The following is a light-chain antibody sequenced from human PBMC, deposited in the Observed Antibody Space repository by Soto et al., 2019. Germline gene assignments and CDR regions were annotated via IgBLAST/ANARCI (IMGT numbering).Light chain of an antibody. V-gene: IGKV3-15*01. J-gene: IGKJ3*01. CDR1: QTVGTN. Sequence: EVVLTQSPATLSVSPGERATLSCRASQTVGTNLAWYQQRPGQAPRLLIYAASTRATGIPARFSGSGSGSEFTLTLSSLQSDDLAVYYCQQYNKWPLFTFGPGTRVDN. CDR3: QQYNKWPLFT. CDR2: AAS.